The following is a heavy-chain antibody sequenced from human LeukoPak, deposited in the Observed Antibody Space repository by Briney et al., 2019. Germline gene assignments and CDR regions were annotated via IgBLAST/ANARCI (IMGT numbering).Heavy chain of an antibody. D-gene: IGHD3-22*01. CDR2: ISWNSGSI. CDR3: ARRRYYYDSSGPPRPGDAFDI. J-gene: IGHJ3*02. V-gene: IGHV3-9*01. CDR1: GFTFDDYA. Sequence: GGSLRLSCEASGFTFDDYAMHWVRQAPGKGLEWVSGISWNSGSIGYADSVKGRFTISRDNAKNSLYLQMNSLRAEDTAVYYCARRRYYYDSSGPPRPGDAFDIWGQGTMVTVSS.